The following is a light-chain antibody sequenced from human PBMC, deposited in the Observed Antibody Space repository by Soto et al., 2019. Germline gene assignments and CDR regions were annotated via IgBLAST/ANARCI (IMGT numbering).Light chain of an antibody. CDR3: SSYTFSTTRV. J-gene: IGLJ3*02. CDR2: WVS. V-gene: IGLV2-14*01. Sequence: QSALTQPASLSEFLVQSITIACSGTSIDIGGHNFVSWYQQLPGNTPKVLIYWVSNRLSGISNRFSGSKSGNTASLTIYGIQAEDEDDYYCSSYTFSTTRVFGGGTKLTVL. CDR1: SIDIGGHNF.